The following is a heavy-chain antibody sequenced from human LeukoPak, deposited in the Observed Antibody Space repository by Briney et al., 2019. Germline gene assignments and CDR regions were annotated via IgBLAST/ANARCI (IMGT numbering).Heavy chain of an antibody. J-gene: IGHJ4*02. CDR3: ARTHCSSASCYPFFDY. CDR2: INPNSGGT. Sequence: VPSVKVSCKASGYTFTGYYMYWVRQAPEQGLEWMGWINPNSGGTNYAQKFQGRVTMTRDTSISTAYMELSRLRSDDTAVYYCARTHCSSASCYPFFDYWGQGILVTVSS. CDR1: GYTFTGYY. D-gene: IGHD2-2*01. V-gene: IGHV1-2*02.